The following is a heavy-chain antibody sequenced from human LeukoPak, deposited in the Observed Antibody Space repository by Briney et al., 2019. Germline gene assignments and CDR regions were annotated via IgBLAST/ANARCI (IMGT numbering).Heavy chain of an antibody. CDR3: ARDAYGSGFGDYFDY. Sequence: GGSLRLSCAASGFTFSSYAMSWVRQAPGKGLEWVAYISSSGDTIYYAGSVKGRFTISRDNAKNSLYLQMNSLRVEDTAVYYCARDAYGSGFGDYFDYWGQGTLVTVSS. J-gene: IGHJ4*02. D-gene: IGHD3-10*01. CDR1: GFTFSSYA. V-gene: IGHV3-48*04. CDR2: ISSSGDTI.